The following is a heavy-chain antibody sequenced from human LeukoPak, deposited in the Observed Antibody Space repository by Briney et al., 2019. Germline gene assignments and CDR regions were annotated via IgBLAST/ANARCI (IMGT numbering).Heavy chain of an antibody. D-gene: IGHD2-21*02. J-gene: IGHJ3*02. CDR1: GGSISSSSYY. CDR2: IYYSGST. CDR3: ARHIVVVTAIGDDAFDI. V-gene: IGHV4-61*05. Sequence: SETLSLTCTVSGGSISSSSYYWGWIRQPPGKGLEWIGYIYYSGSTNYNPSLKSRVTISVDTSKNQFSLKLSSVTAADTAVYYCARHIVVVTAIGDDAFDIWGQGTMVTVSS.